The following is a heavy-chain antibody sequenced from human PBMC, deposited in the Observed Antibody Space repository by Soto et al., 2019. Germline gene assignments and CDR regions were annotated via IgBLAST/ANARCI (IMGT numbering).Heavy chain of an antibody. CDR2: INPNNGKT. V-gene: IGHV1-46*01. CDR1: GNILTNHY. J-gene: IGHJ3*02. Sequence: QVQLVQSAAEVKRPGASVKVSCKASGNILTNHYVHWVRQAPGQGPEWMGMINPNNGKTTYAQNFQGRVTLTRDTSTSTLYMELTTLISEDAAVYHCARSEITTLGTEALDIWGQGTMVIVS. CDR3: ARSEITTLGTEALDI. D-gene: IGHD1-1*01.